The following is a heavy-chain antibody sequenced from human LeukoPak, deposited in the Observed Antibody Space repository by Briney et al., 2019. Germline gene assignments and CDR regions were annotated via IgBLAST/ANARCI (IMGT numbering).Heavy chain of an antibody. Sequence: PGGSLRLSCAASGFTFSSYGMHWVRQAPGKGLHWVAVISYDGGNRYYEDSVKGRFTISRDNSKNTLYLQMNSLRAEDTAVYYCATGYEGGSPFDYWGQGTLVTVSS. V-gene: IGHV3-30*03. D-gene: IGHD2-2*01. CDR1: GFTFSSYG. CDR3: ATGYEGGSPFDY. CDR2: ISYDGGNR. J-gene: IGHJ4*02.